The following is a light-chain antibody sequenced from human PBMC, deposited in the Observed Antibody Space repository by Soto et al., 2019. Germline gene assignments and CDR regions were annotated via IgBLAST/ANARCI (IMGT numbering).Light chain of an antibody. J-gene: IGKJ1*01. CDR1: QSISTW. CDR3: QQYSSYSET. V-gene: IGKV1-5*01. Sequence: TQSPSTVSASLGERRTITCRASQSISTWLAWYQQKPGKAPKLLIFDASGLQSGVPSRFSGSGSGTEFTLTISSLQPDDSATYYCQQYSSYSETFGQGPKVDVK. CDR2: DAS.